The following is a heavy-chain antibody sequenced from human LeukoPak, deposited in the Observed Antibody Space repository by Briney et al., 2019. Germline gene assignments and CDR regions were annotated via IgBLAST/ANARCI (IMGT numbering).Heavy chain of an antibody. Sequence: GGSLRLSCAASGFTFSSYSMNWVRQAPGKGLEWVSSISSSSSYIYYADSVKGRFTISRDNAKNSLYLQMNSLRAEDTAVYYCVTSRVVVPAAIPSWGQGTLVTVSS. CDR3: VTSRVVVPAAIPS. V-gene: IGHV3-21*01. D-gene: IGHD2-2*01. CDR1: GFTFSSYS. CDR2: ISSSSSYI. J-gene: IGHJ4*02.